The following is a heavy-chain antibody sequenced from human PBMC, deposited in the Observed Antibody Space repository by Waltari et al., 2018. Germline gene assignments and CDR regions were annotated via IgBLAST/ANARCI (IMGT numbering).Heavy chain of an antibody. Sequence: EVQLVESGGGLIQPGGSLRLSCVVSGLTFSSYWMHWVRQAPGKGPVWVSQINRDGSSTTYVDSVKGRFTISRDNAKNTLFLQMDSLRAEDTAVYYCASYSGSWHWGQGTLVTVSS. V-gene: IGHV3-74*01. D-gene: IGHD5-12*01. CDR2: INRDGSST. CDR3: ASYSGSWH. CDR1: GLTFSSYW. J-gene: IGHJ4*02.